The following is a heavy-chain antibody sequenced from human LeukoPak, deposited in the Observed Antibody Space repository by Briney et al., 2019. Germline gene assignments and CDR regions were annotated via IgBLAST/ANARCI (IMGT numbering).Heavy chain of an antibody. Sequence: SETLSLTCTASGGSISSYYWSWIRQPPGKGLEWIGYIYYSGSTNYNPSLKSRVTISVDTSKNQFSLNLNSVTAADTAVYYCARDVSGWTYNWFDPWGQGTLVTVSS. CDR3: ARDVSGWTYNWFDP. V-gene: IGHV4-59*12. CDR2: IYYSGST. D-gene: IGHD6-19*01. J-gene: IGHJ5*02. CDR1: GGSISSYY.